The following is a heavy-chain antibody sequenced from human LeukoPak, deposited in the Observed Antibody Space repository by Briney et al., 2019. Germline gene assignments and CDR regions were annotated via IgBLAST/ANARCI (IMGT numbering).Heavy chain of an antibody. J-gene: IGHJ4*02. D-gene: IGHD1-26*01. CDR2: INPNSGNT. Sequence: ASVTVSCTASGYTFTAYFIHWVRQAPGQGLEWMGWINPNSGNTHYVQKVQGRVFMTRDTSISTVYMELSRLTSDDTAVYYCARDPAPYTGSYFDYWGQGTLVTVSS. CDR1: GYTFTAYF. CDR3: ARDPAPYTGSYFDY. V-gene: IGHV1-2*02.